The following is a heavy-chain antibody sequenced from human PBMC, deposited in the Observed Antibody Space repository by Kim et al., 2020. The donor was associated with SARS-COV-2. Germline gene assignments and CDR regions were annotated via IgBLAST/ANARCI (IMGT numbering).Heavy chain of an antibody. CDR1: GFTFSSYG. CDR2: IWYDGSNK. J-gene: IGHJ6*02. D-gene: IGHD3-16*01. CDR3: ARDILLCGGWGVMGCYYYYGMDV. V-gene: IGHV3-33*01. Sequence: GGSLRLSCAASGFTFSSYGMHWVRQAPGKGLEWVAVIWYDGSNKYYADSVKGRFTISRDNSKNTLYLQMNSLRAEDTAVYYCARDILLCGGWGVMGCYYYYGMDVWGQGTTVTVSS.